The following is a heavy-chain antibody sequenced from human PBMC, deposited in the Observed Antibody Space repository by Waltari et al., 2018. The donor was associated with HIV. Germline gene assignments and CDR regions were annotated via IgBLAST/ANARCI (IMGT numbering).Heavy chain of an antibody. Sequence: QVELQQGGAGLLKTSETLSRSCAVSGGSFSPYYWGWIRQPPGKGLEWMGERNNGGSMTFKPSLKSRLNRAWDASERQSSRHLTAVTAADTALYYWATRGDDGDLPKDFGLWGRGTLVTVSS. CDR3: ATRGDDGDLPKDFGL. CDR2: RNNGGSM. J-gene: IGHJ2*01. V-gene: IGHV4-34*02. D-gene: IGHD4-17*01. CDR1: GGSFSPYY.